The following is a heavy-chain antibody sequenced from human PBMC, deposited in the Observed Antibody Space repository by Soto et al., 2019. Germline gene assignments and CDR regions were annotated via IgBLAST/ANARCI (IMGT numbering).Heavy chain of an antibody. Sequence: QVQLVQSGAEVKKPGASVKVSCKASGYTFTSYDINWVRQATGQGLEYLGWMNPNSGNTAYVQKFQGRVTMTWDTSITTAYMELSSVRSEDTAVYFCARGIKYGAYSRWFDPWGQGTLVTFSS. V-gene: IGHV1-8*01. CDR2: MNPNSGNT. J-gene: IGHJ5*02. CDR3: ARGIKYGAYSRWFDP. CDR1: GYTFTSYD. D-gene: IGHD4-17*01.